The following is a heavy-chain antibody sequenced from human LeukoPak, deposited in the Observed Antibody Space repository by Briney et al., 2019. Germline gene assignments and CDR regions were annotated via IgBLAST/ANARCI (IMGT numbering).Heavy chain of an antibody. J-gene: IGHJ4*02. V-gene: IGHV4-61*02. D-gene: IGHD3-10*01. Sequence: PSETLSLTCTVSGGSISSGSYYWSWIRQPAGKGLEWIRRIYTSRSTDYNPSLKSRVTISVDTSKNQFSLKLSSVTAADTAVYYCARTYYGSGSYWKLDYWGQGTLVTVSS. CDR1: GGSISSGSYY. CDR3: ARTYYGSGSYWKLDY. CDR2: IYTSRST.